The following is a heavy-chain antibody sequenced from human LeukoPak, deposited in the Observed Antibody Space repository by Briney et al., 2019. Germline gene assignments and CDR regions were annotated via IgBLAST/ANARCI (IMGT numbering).Heavy chain of an antibody. CDR1: GYTFTGYY. Sequence: ASVKVSCKASGYTFTGYYMHWVRQAPGQGLEWMGWISAYNGNTNYAQKLQGRVTMTTDTSTSTAYMELRSLRSDDTAVYYCARDTWQQLVRNGMDVWGQGTTVTVSS. V-gene: IGHV1-18*04. D-gene: IGHD6-13*01. CDR3: ARDTWQQLVRNGMDV. CDR2: ISAYNGNT. J-gene: IGHJ6*02.